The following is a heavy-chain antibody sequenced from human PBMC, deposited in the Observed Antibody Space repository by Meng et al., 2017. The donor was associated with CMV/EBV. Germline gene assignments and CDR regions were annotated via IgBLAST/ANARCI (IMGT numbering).Heavy chain of an antibody. V-gene: IGHV1-69*04. J-gene: IGHJ6*02. CDR1: GGTFSSYT. Sequence: SVKVSCKASGGTFSSYTISWVRQAPGQGLEWMGRIIPILGIANYAQKFQGRVTITADKSTSTAYMELSSLRSEDTAVYYCARDCSSTSCYRRGNNYYGMDVWGQGTTVTVSS. CDR2: IIPILGIA. CDR3: ARDCSSTSCYRRGNNYYGMDV. D-gene: IGHD2-2*01.